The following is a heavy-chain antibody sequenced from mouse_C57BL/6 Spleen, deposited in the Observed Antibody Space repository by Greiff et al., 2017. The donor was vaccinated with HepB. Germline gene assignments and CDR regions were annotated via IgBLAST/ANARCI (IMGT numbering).Heavy chain of an antibody. CDR1: GFTFSSYA. CDR3: AREDYDYYFDY. Sequence: EVKLMESGGGLVKPGGSLKLSCAASGFTFSSYAMSWVRQTPEKRLEWVATISDGGSYTYYPDNVKGRFTISRDNAKNNLYLQMSHLKSEDTAMYYCAREDYDYYFDYWGQGTTLTVSS. J-gene: IGHJ2*01. V-gene: IGHV5-4*01. CDR2: ISDGGSYT. D-gene: IGHD2-4*01.